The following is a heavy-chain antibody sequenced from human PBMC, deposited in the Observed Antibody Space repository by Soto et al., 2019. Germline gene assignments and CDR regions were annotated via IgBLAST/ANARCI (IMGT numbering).Heavy chain of an antibody. CDR2: ISGSGGST. CDR3: AKDRGSGSYYLNWFDP. CDR1: GFTFSSYA. Sequence: EVQLLESGGGMVQPGGSLRLSCAASGFTFSSYAMSWVRQAPGKGLEWVSAISGSGGSTYYADSVKGRFTISRDNSKNTLYLQMNSLRAEDTAVYYCAKDRGSGSYYLNWFDPWGQGTLVTVSS. J-gene: IGHJ5*02. D-gene: IGHD3-10*01. V-gene: IGHV3-23*01.